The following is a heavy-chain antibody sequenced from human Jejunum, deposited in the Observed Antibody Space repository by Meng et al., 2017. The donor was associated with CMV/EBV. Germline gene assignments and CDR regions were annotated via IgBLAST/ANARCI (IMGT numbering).Heavy chain of an antibody. D-gene: IGHD1-1*01. J-gene: IGHJ4*02. V-gene: IGHV3-72*01. Sequence: LSCAASGVTFSDHFMDWVRQAPVKGLEWVGRIRNKPSRYTTEYAASVKGRFIITRDDSKNSLYLQMNSLKTEDTAVYYCARVRGQLDYWGQGTLVTVSS. CDR3: ARVRGQLDY. CDR1: GVTFSDHF. CDR2: IRNKPSRYTT.